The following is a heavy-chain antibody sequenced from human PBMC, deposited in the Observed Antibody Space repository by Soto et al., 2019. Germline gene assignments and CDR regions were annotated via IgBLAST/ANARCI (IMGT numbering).Heavy chain of an antibody. CDR3: ASHTTGAEGWPFDS. V-gene: IGHV4-39*01. D-gene: IGHD1-1*01. CDR1: VVSISSSSHF. J-gene: IGHJ4*02. Sequence: QLQLQESGPGLVKPSETLSLTCTVSVVSISSSSHFWGWIRQPPGKGLEWIGTIYYSGTAYYNPSLKGRVTMSVDTSTTQFSLTLSSVTAADTAVYYCASHTTGAEGWPFDSWGQGTLATVSS. CDR2: IYYSGTA.